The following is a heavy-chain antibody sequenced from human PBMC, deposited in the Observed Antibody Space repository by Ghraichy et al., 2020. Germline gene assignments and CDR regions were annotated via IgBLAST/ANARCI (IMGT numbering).Heavy chain of an antibody. CDR1: GGSISSYY. CDR3: ARCTAMDYYYGMDV. V-gene: IGHV4-59*01. CDR2: IYYSGST. Sequence: SETLSLTCTVSGGSISSYYWSWIRQPPGKGLEWIGYIYYSGSTNYNPSLKSRVTISVDTSKNQFSLKLSSVTAADTAVYYCARCTAMDYYYGMDVWGQGTTVTVSS. D-gene: IGHD5-24*01. J-gene: IGHJ6*02.